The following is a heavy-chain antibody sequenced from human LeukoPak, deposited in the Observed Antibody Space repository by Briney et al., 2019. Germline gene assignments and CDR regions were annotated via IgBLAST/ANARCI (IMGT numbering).Heavy chain of an antibody. V-gene: IGHV3-49*04. J-gene: IGHJ5*02. Sequence: GRSLRLSCRGSGFTFGEYTMSWVRQAPGKGVEWVGYIRKKADGGTPEYAASVKGRFIVSRDDSKSLAYLQINSLRTEDTAVYYCTRDGGHINPWGQGTLVTVSS. CDR1: GFTFGEYT. CDR3: TRDGGHINP. CDR2: IRKKADGGTP. D-gene: IGHD2-21*01.